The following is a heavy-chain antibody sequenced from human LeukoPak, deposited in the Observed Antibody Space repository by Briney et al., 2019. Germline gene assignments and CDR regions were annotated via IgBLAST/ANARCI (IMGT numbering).Heavy chain of an antibody. V-gene: IGHV1-46*01. CDR1: GYIFTTYY. CDR2: INPRGGST. D-gene: IGHD2-2*01. J-gene: IGHJ4*02. CDR3: ARVCSAHSTSCPPGDY. Sequence: ASVKVSCKASGYIFTTYYMHWLRQAPGQGPEWMGIINPRGGSTDYAQKLQGRVTMTTDTSTSTAYMELRSLRSDDTAVYYCARVCSAHSTSCPPGDYWGQGTLVTVSS.